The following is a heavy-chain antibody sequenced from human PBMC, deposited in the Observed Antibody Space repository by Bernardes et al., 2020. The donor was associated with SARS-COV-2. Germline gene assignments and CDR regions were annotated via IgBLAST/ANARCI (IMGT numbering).Heavy chain of an antibody. D-gene: IGHD2-21*01. CDR2: ISGSGGST. CDR1: GFTFSGYA. J-gene: IGHJ4*02. V-gene: IGHV3-23*01. Sequence: VGSLRLSCTASGFTFSGYAMAWVRQAPGKGLEWVSTISGSGGSTYQADSVKGRFTVSRDNSKNTVYLEMNSLRDEDTAVYYCAKTLFPDYFDSWGQGTLVTVSS. CDR3: AKTLFPDYFDS.